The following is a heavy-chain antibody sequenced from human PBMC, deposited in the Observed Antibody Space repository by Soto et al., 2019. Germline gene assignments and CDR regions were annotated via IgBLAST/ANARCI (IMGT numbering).Heavy chain of an antibody. D-gene: IGHD6-19*01. CDR3: ARVPSSGWYYFDY. CDR2: IYYSGST. CDR1: GGSISSSSYY. Sequence: SETLSLTCTVSGGSISSSSYYWGWIRQPPGQGLEWLGYIYYSGSTNYNPSLKSRVTISVDTSKNQFSLKLSSVTAADTAVYYCARVPSSGWYYFDYWGQGTLVTVSS. J-gene: IGHJ4*02. V-gene: IGHV4-61*05.